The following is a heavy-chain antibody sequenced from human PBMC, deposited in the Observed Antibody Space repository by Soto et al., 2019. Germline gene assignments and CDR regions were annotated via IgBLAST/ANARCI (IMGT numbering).Heavy chain of an antibody. Sequence: QVQLVESGGGVVQPGRSLRLSCAASGFTFSRHAMHWVRQAPVKGLEWVAVIAYDGSEKYYADSVKGRFTISRDSSKNTLYLQMGSLGPEDTAVYYCAREVGGSSPPGWGEGTVVTVFS. J-gene: IGHJ4*02. CDR1: GFTFSRHA. CDR2: IAYDGSEK. V-gene: IGHV3-30-3*01. D-gene: IGHD6-6*01. CDR3: AREVGGSSPPG.